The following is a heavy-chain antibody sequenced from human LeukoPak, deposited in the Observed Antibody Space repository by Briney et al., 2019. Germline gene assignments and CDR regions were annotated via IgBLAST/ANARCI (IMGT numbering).Heavy chain of an antibody. J-gene: IGHJ4*02. CDR3: ARTPYYYGSGSWPDY. D-gene: IGHD3-10*01. CDR2: IYTSGST. V-gene: IGHV4-4*07. CDR1: GGSISSYY. Sequence: PSETLSLTCTVSGGSISSYYWSWIRQPAGKGLEWIGRIYTSGSTNYNPSLKSRVTMSVDTSKNQFSLKLSSVTAADTAVYYCARTPYYYGSGSWPDYWGQGTLVTVSS.